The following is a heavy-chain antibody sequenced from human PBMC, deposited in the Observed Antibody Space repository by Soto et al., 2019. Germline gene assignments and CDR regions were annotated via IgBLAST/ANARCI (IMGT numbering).Heavy chain of an antibody. CDR1: GGTFSSYA. CDR3: ARDIRIGYSYGYGY. Sequence: QVQLVQSGAEVKKPGSSVKVSCKASGGTFSSYAISWVRQAPGQGLEWMGGIIPIFGTANYAQKFQGRVTMTTDTSTSTAYMELRSLRSDDTAVYYCARDIRIGYSYGYGYWGQGTLVTVSS. V-gene: IGHV1-69*06. D-gene: IGHD5-18*01. CDR2: IIPIFGTA. J-gene: IGHJ4*02.